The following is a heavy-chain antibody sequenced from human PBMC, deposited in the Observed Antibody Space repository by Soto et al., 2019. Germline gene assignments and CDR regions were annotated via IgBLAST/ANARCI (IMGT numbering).Heavy chain of an antibody. V-gene: IGHV4-39*01. D-gene: IGHD4-17*01. J-gene: IGHJ5*02. Sequence: SETLSLTCTVSGGSVRSSSYFWGWIRQPPGKGLEWIGTIYASGTTFYNPSLESRVTMSVDTSQNQFALTLRSVTAADTALYYCARHRATVSKFDPWGQGTLVTVSS. CDR3: ARHRATVSKFDP. CDR1: GGSVRSSSYF. CDR2: IYASGTT.